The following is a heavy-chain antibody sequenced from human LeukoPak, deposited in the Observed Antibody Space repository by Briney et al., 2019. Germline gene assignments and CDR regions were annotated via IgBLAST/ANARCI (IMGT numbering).Heavy chain of an antibody. CDR1: GGSISDYY. D-gene: IGHD1-26*01. CDR3: ARSSRSFFPFDH. V-gene: IGHV4-59*01. Sequence: SETLSLTCTVSGGSISDYYWSWIRQPPGKGLDWIGSIYYTGSTNYNPSLKSRVTISIDTSENQFSLKLSSVTAADTAVYYCARSSRSFFPFDHWGQGTLVTVSS. J-gene: IGHJ4*02. CDR2: IYYTGST.